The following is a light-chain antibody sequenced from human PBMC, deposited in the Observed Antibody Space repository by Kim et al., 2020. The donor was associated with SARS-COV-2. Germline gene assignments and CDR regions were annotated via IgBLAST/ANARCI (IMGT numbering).Light chain of an antibody. V-gene: IGLV3-19*01. Sequence: LGQTVRITCQGDSLSSYYAGWYQQRPGQAPALVLYDDTKRPSGIPDRFSASSSGDTASLTITGAQAEDEADYYCNSRDSSGNLLEVFGGGTQLTVL. CDR2: DDT. CDR3: NSRDSSGNLLEV. J-gene: IGLJ2*01. CDR1: SLSSYY.